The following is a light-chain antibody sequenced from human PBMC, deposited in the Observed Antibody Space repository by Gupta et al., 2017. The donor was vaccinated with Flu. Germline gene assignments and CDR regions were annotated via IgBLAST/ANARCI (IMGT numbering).Light chain of an antibody. CDR3: CSYATASWV. Sequence: QSALTQPASVSGSPGQSITISCTGTSNDVGSYNLVSWYQQHPGKVHKLMIYENKKRPSGVSNRFSGSKSGNTASLTISGVQAEDEGDYYCCSYATASWVFGGGTKVTVL. V-gene: IGLV2-23*01. CDR2: ENK. J-gene: IGLJ3*02. CDR1: SNDVGSYNL.